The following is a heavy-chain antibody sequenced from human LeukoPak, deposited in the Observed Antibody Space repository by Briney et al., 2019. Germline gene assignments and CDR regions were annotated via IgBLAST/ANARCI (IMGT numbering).Heavy chain of an antibody. CDR1: GGTFSSYA. CDR3: ARVSNEYYYDSSGYYTDY. J-gene: IGHJ4*02. V-gene: IGHV1-69*05. D-gene: IGHD3-22*01. Sequence: SVKVSCKASGGTFSSYAISWVRQAPGQGVEWMGRIIPIFGTANYAQKFQCRVTLTTDESTSTAYMHLSSLRSEDTAVYYCARVSNEYYYDSSGYYTDYWGQGTLVTVSS. CDR2: IIPIFGTA.